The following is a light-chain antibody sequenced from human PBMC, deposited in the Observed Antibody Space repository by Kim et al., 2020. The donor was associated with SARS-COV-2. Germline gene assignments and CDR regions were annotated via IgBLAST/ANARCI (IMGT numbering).Light chain of an antibody. Sequence: DIQMTQSPSTLSASVGDRVTITCRASQSIRSWLAWYQQKPGKAPKLLIYDASNLGIGVPSRFSGSGSGTEFTLTISSLQPDDFATFYCQQYNNYPLTFGQGTKLEI. CDR2: DAS. V-gene: IGKV1-5*01. J-gene: IGKJ2*01. CDR3: QQYNNYPLT. CDR1: QSIRSW.